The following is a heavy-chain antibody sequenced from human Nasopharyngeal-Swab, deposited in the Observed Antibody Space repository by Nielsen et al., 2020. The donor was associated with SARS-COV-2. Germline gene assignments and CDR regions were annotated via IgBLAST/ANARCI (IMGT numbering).Heavy chain of an antibody. CDR3: ARVIAAAANEGLDY. J-gene: IGHJ4*02. CDR1: GYTFTSYG. CDR2: ISAYNGNT. V-gene: IGHV1-18*01. D-gene: IGHD6-13*01. Sequence: ASVKVSCKASGYTFTSYGISWVRQAPGQGLEWMGWISAYNGNTNYAQKLQGRVTMTTDTSTSTVYMELRSLRSDDTAVYYCARVIAAAANEGLDYWGQGTLVTVSS.